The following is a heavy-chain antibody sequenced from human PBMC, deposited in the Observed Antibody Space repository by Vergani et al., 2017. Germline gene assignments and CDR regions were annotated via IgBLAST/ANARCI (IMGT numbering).Heavy chain of an antibody. CDR1: GGSISSYY. CDR3: ARVVDGSGSYLGDYYYYCMDV. D-gene: IGHD3-10*01. J-gene: IGHJ6*03. Sequence: QVQLQESGPGLVKPSETLSLTCTVSGGSISSYYWSWIRQPPGRGLEWIGYIYYSGSTNYNPSLKSRVTISPDTSNNQFSLNLSSVTAADTAVYYCARVVDGSGSYLGDYYYYCMDVWGKGP. CDR2: IYYSGST. V-gene: IGHV4-59*01.